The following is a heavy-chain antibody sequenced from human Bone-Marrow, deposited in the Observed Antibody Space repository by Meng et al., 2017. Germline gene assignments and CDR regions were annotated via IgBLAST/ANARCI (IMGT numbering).Heavy chain of an antibody. CDR3: AKDWGCGGDCYYAPPFDY. D-gene: IGHD2-21*02. J-gene: IGHJ4*02. CDR1: GFTFSSYA. CDR2: ISYDGSNK. Sequence: GESLKISYAASGFTFSSYAMHWVRQAPGKGLEWVAVISYDGSNKYYADSVKGRFTISRDNSKNTLYLQMNSLRAEDTAVYYCAKDWGCGGDCYYAPPFDYWGQGTLVTVSS. V-gene: IGHV3-30*04.